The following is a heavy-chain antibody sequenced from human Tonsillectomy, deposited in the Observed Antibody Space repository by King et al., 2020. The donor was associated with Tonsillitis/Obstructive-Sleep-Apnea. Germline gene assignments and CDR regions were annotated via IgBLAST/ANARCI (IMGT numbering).Heavy chain of an antibody. J-gene: IGHJ4*02. CDR1: GFTFSSYG. CDR2: ISYDGSNK. CDR3: AKEILRYFDY. Sequence: VQLVESGGGVVQPGRSLRLSCAASGFTFSSYGMHWVRQAPGKGLEWVADISYDGSNKYYANSVKGRFTISRDNSKNTLYLQMNSLRAEDTAVYYCAKEILRYFDYWGQGTLSPSPQ. V-gene: IGHV3-30*18. D-gene: IGHD3-9*01.